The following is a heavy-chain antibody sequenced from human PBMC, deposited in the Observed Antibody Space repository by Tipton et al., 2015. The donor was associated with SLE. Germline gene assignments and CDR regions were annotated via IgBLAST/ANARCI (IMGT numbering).Heavy chain of an antibody. Sequence: LRLSCTVSGGSISSYYWSWIRQPPGKGLEWIGYIYTSGSTNYNPSLKSRVTISVDTSKNQFSLKLSSVTAADTAVYYCARDGGSYHDAFDIWGQGTMVTVSS. D-gene: IGHD1-26*01. V-gene: IGHV4-4*08. J-gene: IGHJ3*02. CDR1: GGSISSYY. CDR2: IYTSGST. CDR3: ARDGGSYHDAFDI.